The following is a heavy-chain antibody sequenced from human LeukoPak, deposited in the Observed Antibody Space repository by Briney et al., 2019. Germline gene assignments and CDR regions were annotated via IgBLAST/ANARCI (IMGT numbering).Heavy chain of an antibody. CDR1: GGSLIISNYY. J-gene: IGHJ4*02. CDR2: TSYSGNT. Sequence: SETLSLTCTVSGGSLIISNYYWGWIRQSPGKGLECIGKTSYSGNTYYNPSLRSRVHMSVDTSKNQFSLTLSSVTAADTAVYYCARLTDFWGQGILVTVSS. V-gene: IGHV4-39*01. CDR3: ARLTDF.